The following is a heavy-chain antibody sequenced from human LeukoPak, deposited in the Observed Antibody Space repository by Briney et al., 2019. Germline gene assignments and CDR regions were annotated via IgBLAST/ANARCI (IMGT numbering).Heavy chain of an antibody. CDR3: AREIDYDILTGYYQYYFDY. CDR2: IYHSGST. Sequence: SGTLSLTCAVSGGSISSSNWWSWVRPPPGKGLEWIGEIYHSGSTNYNPSLKSRVTISVDKSKNQFSLKLSSVTAADTAVYYCAREIDYDILTGYYQYYFDYWGQGTLVTVSS. D-gene: IGHD3-9*01. CDR1: GGSISSSNW. J-gene: IGHJ4*02. V-gene: IGHV4-4*02.